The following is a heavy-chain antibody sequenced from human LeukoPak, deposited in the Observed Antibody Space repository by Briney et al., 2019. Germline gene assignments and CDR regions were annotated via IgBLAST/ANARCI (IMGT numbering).Heavy chain of an antibody. D-gene: IGHD3-3*01. CDR2: IKQDGSEK. CDR1: GFTFSSYW. Sequence: PGGSLRLSCAASGFTFSSYWMSWVRQAPGKGLEWVANIKQDGSEKYYVDSVKGRFTISRDNAKNSLYLQMNSLRAEDTAVYYCARARYYDFWSGYYPYYFDYWGQGTLVTVSS. CDR3: ARARYYDFWSGYYPYYFDY. J-gene: IGHJ4*02. V-gene: IGHV3-7*01.